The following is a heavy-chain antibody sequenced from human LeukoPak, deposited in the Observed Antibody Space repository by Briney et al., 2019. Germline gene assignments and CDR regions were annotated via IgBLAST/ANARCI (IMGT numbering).Heavy chain of an antibody. CDR2: INHSGST. CDR1: GGSFRGYY. J-gene: IGHJ6*03. V-gene: IGHV4-34*01. CDR3: ARGVNHSSSYYYSYYMDV. D-gene: IGHD6-6*01. Sequence: SETLSLTCAVYGGSFRGYYWSWIRQPPGKGLEWIGEINHSGSTNYNPSLKSRVTISVDTSKNQFSLKLSSVTAADTAVYYCARGVNHSSSYYYSYYMDVWGKGTTVTVSS.